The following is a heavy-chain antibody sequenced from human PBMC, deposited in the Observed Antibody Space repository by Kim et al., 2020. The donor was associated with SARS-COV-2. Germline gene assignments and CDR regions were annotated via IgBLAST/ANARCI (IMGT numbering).Heavy chain of an antibody. D-gene: IGHD3-22*01. CDR3: ARGWGTYYYDSSGYPFDY. J-gene: IGHJ4*02. V-gene: IGHV1-3*01. Sequence: ASVKVSCKASGYTFTSYAMHWVRQAPGQRLEWMGWINAGNGNTKYSQKFQGRVTITRDTSASTAYMELSSLRSEDTAVYYCARGWGTYYYDSSGYPFDYWGQGTLVTVSS. CDR1: GYTFTSYA. CDR2: INAGNGNT.